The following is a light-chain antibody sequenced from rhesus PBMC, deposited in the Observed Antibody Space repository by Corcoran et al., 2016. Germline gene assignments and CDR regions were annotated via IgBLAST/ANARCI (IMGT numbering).Light chain of an antibody. CDR3: SSYAGSNTYV. J-gene: IGLJ6*01. CDR2: EVS. Sequence: QAALTQPRSVSGSPGQSVTISCPGTSSDIGGYNYVSWYQHHPGTAPKLMIYEVSKRPSGVSDRFSGSKSGNTASLTISGLQAEYEADYYCSSYAGSNTYVFGSGTKLTVL. V-gene: IGLV2-32*02. CDR1: SSDIGGYNY.